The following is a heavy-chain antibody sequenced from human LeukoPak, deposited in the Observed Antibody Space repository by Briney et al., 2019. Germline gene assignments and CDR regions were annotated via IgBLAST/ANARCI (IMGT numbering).Heavy chain of an antibody. Sequence: GASVKVSCKASGGTFSSYTISWVRQAPGQGLEWMGGIIPIFDTAYYAQKFQGRVTITADKSTSTDYMELSSLTSEDTAVYYCARAGEGYKSYYYYVDVWGKGTTVTVSS. CDR1: GGTFSSYT. CDR3: ARAGEGYKSYYYYVDV. V-gene: IGHV1-69*06. D-gene: IGHD5-24*01. CDR2: IIPIFDTA. J-gene: IGHJ6*03.